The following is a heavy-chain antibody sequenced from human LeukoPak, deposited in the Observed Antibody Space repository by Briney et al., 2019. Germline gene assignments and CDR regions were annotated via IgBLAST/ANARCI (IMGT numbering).Heavy chain of an antibody. Sequence: SETLSLTCTVSGGSIAGSSYYWVWIRQPPGNGLEWIGTIYYSGSTYYNPSLKSRVTISVDTSKNQFSLRLSSVTAADTAVYYCARFRFFSRGIFDYWGQGTLVTVSS. J-gene: IGHJ4*02. CDR3: ARFRFFSRGIFDY. CDR2: IYYSGST. CDR1: GGSIAGSSYY. V-gene: IGHV4-39*07. D-gene: IGHD3-3*01.